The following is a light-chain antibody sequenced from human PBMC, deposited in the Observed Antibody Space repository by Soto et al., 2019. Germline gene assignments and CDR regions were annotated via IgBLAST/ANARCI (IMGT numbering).Light chain of an antibody. CDR1: SSDVGGYNY. CDR2: DVS. J-gene: IGLJ2*01. Sequence: QSALTQPASVSGSPGQSITISCTGTSSDVGGYNYVSWYQQHPGKAPTLMIYDVSNRPSGVSNRFSGSKSGNTASLSISGLQAEDEADYYCSSYTSTSTHDVVFGGENQMTVL. CDR3: SSYTSTSTHDVV. V-gene: IGLV2-14*01.